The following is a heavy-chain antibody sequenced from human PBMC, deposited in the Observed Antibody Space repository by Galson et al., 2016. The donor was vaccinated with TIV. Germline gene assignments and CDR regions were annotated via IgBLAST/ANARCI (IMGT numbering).Heavy chain of an antibody. V-gene: IGHV1-8*02. Sequence: SVKVSCKASGYTFTSYHINWVRQATGQGLEWMGWINPDSGNTGHVQKLQGRVIMTRNISASTVYMELSSLRSEDTAVYYCARSWSVVAPNWFDPWGQGTLVTVSS. D-gene: IGHD2-2*01. J-gene: IGHJ5*02. CDR2: INPDSGNT. CDR1: GYTFTSYH. CDR3: ARSWSVVAPNWFDP.